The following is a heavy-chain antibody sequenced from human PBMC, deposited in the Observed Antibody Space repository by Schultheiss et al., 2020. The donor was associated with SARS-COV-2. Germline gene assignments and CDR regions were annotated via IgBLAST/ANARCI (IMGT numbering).Heavy chain of an antibody. D-gene: IGHD3-22*01. CDR3: ARLPEIHGYLSY. CDR1: GGSISSYY. V-gene: IGHV4-34*01. J-gene: IGHJ4*02. CDR2: INHSGST. Sequence: SETLSLTCTVAGGSISSYYWSWIRQPPGKGLEWIGEINHSGSTNYNPSLKSRVTISVDTSKNQFSLKLSSVTAADTAVYYCARLPEIHGYLSYWGQGTLVTVSS.